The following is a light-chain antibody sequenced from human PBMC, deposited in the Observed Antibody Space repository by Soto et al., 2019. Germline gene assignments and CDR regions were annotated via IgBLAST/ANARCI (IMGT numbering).Light chain of an antibody. J-gene: IGKJ4*01. CDR2: DAS. V-gene: IGKV3-11*01. Sequence: EFVWTEFPATLSLSPGERATLSCRASQSVSNYLAWYQQKPGQAPRLLIYDASNRATGIPARFSGSGSGTDFTLTISSLEPEDFVVYYCQQRTKWQELTFGGGTKVEIK. CDR3: QQRTKWQELT. CDR1: QSVSNY.